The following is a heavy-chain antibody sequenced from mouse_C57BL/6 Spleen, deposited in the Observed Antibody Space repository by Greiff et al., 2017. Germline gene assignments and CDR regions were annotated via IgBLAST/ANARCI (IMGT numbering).Heavy chain of an antibody. V-gene: IGHV1-82*01. CDR1: GYAFSSSW. CDR2: IYPGDGDT. J-gene: IGHJ4*01. Sequence: QVQLQQSGPELVKPGASVKISCKASGYAFSSSWMNWVKQRPGKGLEWIGRIYPGDGDTNYNGKFKGKATLTADKSVSTAYMQLSSLTSEDSAVYFCARGLANLDYWGQGTSVTVSS. D-gene: IGHD3-3*01. CDR3: ARGLANLDY.